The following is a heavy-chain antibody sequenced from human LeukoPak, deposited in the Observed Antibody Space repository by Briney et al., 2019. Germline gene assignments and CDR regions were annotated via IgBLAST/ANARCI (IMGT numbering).Heavy chain of an antibody. Sequence: PGGSLRLSCAASGFTFSSYWMSWVRQAPGKGLEWVANIKQDGSEKYYVDSVKGRFTISRDNAKNSLYLQMNSLRAEDTAVYYCARGRVITMVRGVLVYWGQGPLVTVSS. CDR2: IKQDGSEK. D-gene: IGHD3-10*01. CDR1: GFTFSSYW. J-gene: IGHJ4*02. V-gene: IGHV3-7*01. CDR3: ARGRVITMVRGVLVY.